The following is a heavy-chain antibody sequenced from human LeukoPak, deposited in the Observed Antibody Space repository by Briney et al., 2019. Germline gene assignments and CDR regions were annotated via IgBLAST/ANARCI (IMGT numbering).Heavy chain of an antibody. CDR1: GFTFSSYS. V-gene: IGHV3-21*01. D-gene: IGHD3-22*01. J-gene: IGHJ4*02. Sequence: PGGSLRLSCAASGFTFSSYSMNWVRPAPAKGLDWVSSISSISSYIYYANSAKSRFTISRDNAKNSLYLQMNSLRAEDTAVYYCARDSSAYYYDSSGSDFDYWGQGTLVTVSS. CDR2: ISSISSYI. CDR3: ARDSSAYYYDSSGSDFDY.